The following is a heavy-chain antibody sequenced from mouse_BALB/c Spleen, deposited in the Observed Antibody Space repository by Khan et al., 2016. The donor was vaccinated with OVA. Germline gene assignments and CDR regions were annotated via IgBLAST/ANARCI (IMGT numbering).Heavy chain of an antibody. V-gene: IGHV1-5*01. Sequence: VQLQQSGTVLARPGASVKMSCKASGYTFTSYWMHWVKQRPGQGLEWIGDIYPGNTDTNYNQKFKGKAKLTADTSTSTPYMELNTLTTEDSAVYYGTRMNGAFAWFAYGGKGTLVTVSA. CDR3: TRMNGAFAWFAY. CDR2: IYPGNTDT. CDR1: GYTFTSYW. J-gene: IGHJ3*01.